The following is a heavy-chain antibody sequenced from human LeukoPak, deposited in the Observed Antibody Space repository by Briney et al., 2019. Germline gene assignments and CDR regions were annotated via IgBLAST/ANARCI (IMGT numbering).Heavy chain of an antibody. D-gene: IGHD2-21*01. V-gene: IGHV3-69-1*02. J-gene: IGHJ4*02. CDR2: ITSSNYI. Sequence: GGSLRLSCAASGFAFSDYHMNWVRQAPGKGLEWVSSITSSNYIYSADSVKGRFTISRDNAKNSVDLQMNSLRAEDTAVYYCARGLCGGDCYDYWGQGTLVTVSS. CDR3: ARGLCGGDCYDY. CDR1: GFAFSDYH.